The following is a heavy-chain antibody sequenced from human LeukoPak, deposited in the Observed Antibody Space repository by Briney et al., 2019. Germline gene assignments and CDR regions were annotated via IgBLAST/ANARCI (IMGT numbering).Heavy chain of an antibody. CDR3: ARVGYYYDSSGYYNGNY. Sequence: GGSLRLSCAASGFTFSSYGMHWVRQAPGKGLEWVAFIRYDGSNKYYADSVKGRFTISRDNAKNSLYLQMNSLRAEDTAVYYCARVGYYYDSSGYYNGNYWGQGTLVTVSS. V-gene: IGHV3-30*02. D-gene: IGHD3-22*01. CDR1: GFTFSSYG. J-gene: IGHJ4*02. CDR2: IRYDGSNK.